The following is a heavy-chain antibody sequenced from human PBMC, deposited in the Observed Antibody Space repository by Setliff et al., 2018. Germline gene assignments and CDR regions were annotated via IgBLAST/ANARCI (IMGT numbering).Heavy chain of an antibody. V-gene: IGHV3-30*02. CDR2: IRDDGSNK. CDR3: ARGALTGDPFFSGAFDI. D-gene: IGHD7-27*01. Sequence: PGGSLRLSCAVSGFFFRSYGMHWVRQAPGKGLEWVTFIRDDGSNKYYGDSVKGRFSISRDNSKNKLYLQMNSLRTEDTAVYYCARGALTGDPFFSGAFDIWGQGTMVTVSS. J-gene: IGHJ3*02. CDR1: GFFFRSYG.